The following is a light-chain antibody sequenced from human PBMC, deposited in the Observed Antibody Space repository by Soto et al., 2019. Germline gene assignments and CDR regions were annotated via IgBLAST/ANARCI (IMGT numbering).Light chain of an antibody. CDR1: QSVSSY. J-gene: IGKJ1*01. V-gene: IGKV3-20*01. Sequence: DIVLTQSPANLSVSPGERATLSCRASQSVSSYLAWYQQKPGQAPRLLIYDASNRATGIPARFSGSGSGTDFTLTISRLEPEDFAVYYCQQYGSSPWTFGQGTKVDIK. CDR3: QQYGSSPWT. CDR2: DAS.